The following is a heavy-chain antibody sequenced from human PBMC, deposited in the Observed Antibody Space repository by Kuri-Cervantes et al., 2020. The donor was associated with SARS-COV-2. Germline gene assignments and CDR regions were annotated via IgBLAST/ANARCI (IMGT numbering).Heavy chain of an antibody. CDR1: GFTFSTYW. D-gene: IGHD2-15*01. V-gene: IGHV3-74*01. CDR2: IYSDASTT. Sequence: GGSLRLSCAASGFTFSTYWMHWVRQAPGKGLVWVSRIYSDASTTTYADSVKGRFTISRDNAKNTLYLKMNSLRAEDTAVYYCARDLGGYSIYYWGQGTLVTVSS. CDR3: ARDLGGYSIYY. J-gene: IGHJ4*02.